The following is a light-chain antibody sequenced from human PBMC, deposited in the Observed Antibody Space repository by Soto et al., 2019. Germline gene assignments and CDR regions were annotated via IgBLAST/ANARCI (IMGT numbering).Light chain of an antibody. CDR2: DVS. J-gene: IGKJ1*01. CDR1: QTVERG. Sequence: DIQMTQSPSTLPASVGDRVTISCRASQTVERGLGWYQQKPGTAPKLLISDVSSLERGVPSRFSGSGSATEFTLTISGLQSDDFATYYCQQYNDYVWTFGQGTKVDIK. V-gene: IGKV1-5*01. CDR3: QQYNDYVWT.